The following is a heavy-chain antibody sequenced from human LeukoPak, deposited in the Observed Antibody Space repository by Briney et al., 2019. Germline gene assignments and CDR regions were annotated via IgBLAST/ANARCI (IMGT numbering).Heavy chain of an antibody. J-gene: IGHJ4*02. V-gene: IGHV3-21*01. CDR1: GFTFRSYS. D-gene: IGHD3-22*01. CDR3: AREEDYYDSSGYSYYFDY. Sequence: GGSLRLSCAASGFTFRSYSMNWVRQAPGKGLEWVSSISSSSSYIYYADSVKGRFTISRDNAKNSLYLQMNSLRAEDTAVYYCAREEDYYDSSGYSYYFDYWGQGTLVTVSS. CDR2: ISSSSSYI.